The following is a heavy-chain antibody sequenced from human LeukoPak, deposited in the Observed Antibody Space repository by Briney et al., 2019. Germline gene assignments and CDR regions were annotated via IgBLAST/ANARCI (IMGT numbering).Heavy chain of an antibody. J-gene: IGHJ4*02. V-gene: IGHV1-69*02. CDR3: ARASGYYDSSGYLDY. CDR2: IIPILGIA. CDR1: GYTFTGYY. D-gene: IGHD3-22*01. Sequence: SVKVSCKASGYTFTGYYMHWVRQAPGQGLEWMGRIIPILGIANYTQKFQGRVTITADKSTSTAYMELSSLRSEDTAVYYCARASGYYDSSGYLDYWGQGTLVTVSS.